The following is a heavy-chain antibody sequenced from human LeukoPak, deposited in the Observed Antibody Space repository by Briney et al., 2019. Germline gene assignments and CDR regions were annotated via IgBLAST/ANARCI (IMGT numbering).Heavy chain of an antibody. Sequence: ASVKVSCKASGYTFTSYDINWVRQATGQGLEWMGWMNPNSGNTGYAQKFQGRVTMTRNTSISTAYMELCSLRSEDTAVYYCAREGYCSGGSCYGGFDYWGQGTLVTVSS. CDR1: GYTFTSYD. D-gene: IGHD2-15*01. CDR2: MNPNSGNT. CDR3: AREGYCSGGSCYGGFDY. V-gene: IGHV1-8*01. J-gene: IGHJ4*02.